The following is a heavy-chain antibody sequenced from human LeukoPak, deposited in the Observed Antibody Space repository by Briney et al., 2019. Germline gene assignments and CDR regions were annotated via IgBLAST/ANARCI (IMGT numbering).Heavy chain of an antibody. D-gene: IGHD1-26*01. CDR1: GFTFSSYA. CDR3: ARGWELLDY. V-gene: IGHV3-30*04. J-gene: IGHJ4*02. Sequence: PGRSLRLSCAASGFTFSSYAMHWVRQAPGKGLEWVAVISYDGSNKYYADSVKGRFTISRDNSKNTLYLQMNSLRAEDTAVYYCARGWELLDYCGQGTLVTVSS. CDR2: ISYDGSNK.